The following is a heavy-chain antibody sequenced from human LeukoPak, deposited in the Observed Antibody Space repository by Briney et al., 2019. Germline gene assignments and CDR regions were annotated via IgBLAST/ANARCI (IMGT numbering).Heavy chain of an antibody. Sequence: ASVKVSCKASGYTFTGYYMHWVRQAPGQGLEWMGWVNPNNGGTNYAQKFQGRVTMTRDTSINTGYMELSRLRSDDTAVYYCAREEKYSSSSGPLDYWGQGTLVTVSS. CDR2: VNPNNGGT. D-gene: IGHD6-6*01. CDR3: AREEKYSSSSGPLDY. CDR1: GYTFTGYY. J-gene: IGHJ4*02. V-gene: IGHV1-2*02.